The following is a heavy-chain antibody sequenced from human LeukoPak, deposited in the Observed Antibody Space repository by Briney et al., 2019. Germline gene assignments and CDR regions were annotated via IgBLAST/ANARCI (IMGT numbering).Heavy chain of an antibody. CDR3: ARRGPGYCSGGRCFGWFDS. CDR1: GGSINSDYY. J-gene: IGHJ5*01. V-gene: IGHV4-30-4*01. Sequence: SQTLSLTCTVSGGSINSDYYWSWFHQSPGKGLEWIAYIYHSGNTYYNPSLKSRVTMSVDTSTNRFSLRLSYVTAADTAVYYCARRGPGYCSGGRCFGWFDSWGQGTLVTVSS. D-gene: IGHD2-15*01. CDR2: IYHSGNT.